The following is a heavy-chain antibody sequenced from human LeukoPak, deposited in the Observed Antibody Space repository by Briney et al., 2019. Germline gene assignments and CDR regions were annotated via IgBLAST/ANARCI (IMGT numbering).Heavy chain of an antibody. CDR2: INWNGGST. V-gene: IGHV3-20*04. J-gene: IGHJ3*02. CDR3: AKGGYYDLDAFDI. CDR1: GFTFSKYA. Sequence: PGGSLRLSCAASGFTFSKYAMSWVRQAPGKGLEWVSSINWNGGSTGYADSVKGRFTISRDNAKNSLYLQMNSLRAEDTALYYCAKGGYYDLDAFDIWGQGTMVTVSS. D-gene: IGHD1-26*01.